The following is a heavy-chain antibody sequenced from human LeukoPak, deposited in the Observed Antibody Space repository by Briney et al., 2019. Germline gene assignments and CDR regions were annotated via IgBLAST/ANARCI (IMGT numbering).Heavy chain of an antibody. CDR1: GGSISSSSYY. Sequence: PSETLSLTCTVSGGSISSSSYYWGWIRQPPGKGLEWTGSIYYSGSTYYNPSLKSRVTISVDTSKNQFSLKLSSVTAADTAVYYCSRLEIVVVPAAIVSWGQGTLVTVSS. J-gene: IGHJ4*02. V-gene: IGHV4-39*07. CDR2: IYYSGST. D-gene: IGHD2-2*03. CDR3: SRLEIVVVPAAIVS.